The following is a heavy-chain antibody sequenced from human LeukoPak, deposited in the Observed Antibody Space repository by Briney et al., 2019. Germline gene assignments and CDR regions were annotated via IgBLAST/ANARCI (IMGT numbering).Heavy chain of an antibody. CDR2: IYPGYSDS. CDR3: ARLGYTSSLDY. Sequence: GESLKISCKVSGYILTNNWIGWVRQVPGKGLEWMGLIYPGYSDSKYSPSFQGQVTFSVDKSISTAYLHWNSLKASDTSIYYCARLGYTSSLDYWGQGTLVTVSS. CDR1: GYILTNNW. J-gene: IGHJ4*02. D-gene: IGHD6-13*01. V-gene: IGHV5-51*01.